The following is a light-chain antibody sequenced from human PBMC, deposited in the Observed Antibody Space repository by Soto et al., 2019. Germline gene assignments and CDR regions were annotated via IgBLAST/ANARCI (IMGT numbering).Light chain of an antibody. CDR2: DVS. V-gene: IGLV2-14*01. CDR1: SSDVGGYDF. CDR3: TSYTRSDIGV. J-gene: IGLJ3*02. Sequence: QSVLTQPAPVSGSPGQSITISCTGTSSDVGGYDFVSWYQQRPGKAPKLIIYDVSNRPSGVSNRFSGSKSGNTASLTISGLQAEDEADYYCTSYTRSDIGVFGGGTKVTVL.